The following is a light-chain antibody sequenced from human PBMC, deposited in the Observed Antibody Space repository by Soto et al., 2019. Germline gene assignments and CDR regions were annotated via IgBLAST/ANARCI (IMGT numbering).Light chain of an antibody. V-gene: IGLV2-8*01. CDR1: SSDIGGYNY. Sequence: QSVLTQPPSASGSPGQSVTISCTGTSSDIGGYNYVSWYQHQPGKAPKVMIYEVSKRPSGVPDRFSGSKSGNTASLTVSGLQAEDEADYYCSSYAGSNNLGVFGGGTKLTVL. CDR3: SSYAGSNNLGV. CDR2: EVS. J-gene: IGLJ3*02.